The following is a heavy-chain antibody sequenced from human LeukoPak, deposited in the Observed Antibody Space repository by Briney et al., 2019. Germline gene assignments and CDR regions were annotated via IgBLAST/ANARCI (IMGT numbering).Heavy chain of an antibody. D-gene: IGHD4/OR15-4a*01. CDR3: TRLPGAI. V-gene: IGHV3-73*01. J-gene: IGHJ3*02. CDR1: GFTFSGPA. Sequence: GGSLRLSCAASGFTFSGPAMHWVRQASGKGREWVGRIRSKANSYATAYAASVKGRFTISRDDSKNTAYLQMNSLKTEDTAVYYCTRLPGAIWGQGTMVTVSS. CDR2: IRSKANSYAT.